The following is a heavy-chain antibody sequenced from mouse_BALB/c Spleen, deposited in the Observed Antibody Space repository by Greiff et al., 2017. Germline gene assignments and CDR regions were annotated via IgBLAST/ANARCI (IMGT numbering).Heavy chain of an antibody. Sequence: QVKLQQSGAELARPGASVKLSCKASGYTFTSYWMQWVKQRPGQGLEWIGAIYPGDGDTRYTQKFKGKATLTADKSSSTAYMQLSSLASEDSAVYYCATIYYDYDVGAYWGQGTLVTVSA. D-gene: IGHD2-4*01. J-gene: IGHJ3*01. CDR1: GYTFTSYW. V-gene: IGHV1-87*01. CDR2: IYPGDGDT. CDR3: ATIYYDYDVGAY.